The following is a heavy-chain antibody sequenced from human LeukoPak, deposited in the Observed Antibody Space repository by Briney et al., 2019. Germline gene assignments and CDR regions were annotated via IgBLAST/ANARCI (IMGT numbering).Heavy chain of an antibody. CDR1: GFTFSNAW. CDR2: IKSKTDGGTT. V-gene: IGHV3-15*01. J-gene: IGHJ4*02. Sequence: GGSLRLSCAASGFTFSNAWMSWVRQAPGKGLEWVGRIKSKTDGGTTGYAAPVKGRFTISRDDSKNTLYLQMNSLKTEDTAVYYCTSLVPAASFDYWGQGTLVTLSS. D-gene: IGHD2-2*01. CDR3: TSLVPAASFDY.